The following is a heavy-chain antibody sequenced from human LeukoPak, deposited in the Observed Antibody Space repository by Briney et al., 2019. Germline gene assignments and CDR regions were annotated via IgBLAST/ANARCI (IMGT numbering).Heavy chain of an antibody. CDR3: ARDRVGATDYFDY. CDR2: ISYDGSNK. D-gene: IGHD1-26*01. Sequence: GGSLRLSCAASGFTFSSYAMHWVRQAPGKGLEWVSVISYDGSNKYYADSVEGRFTISRENSKNTLYLQMNSLRAEDTVMYYCARDRVGATDYFDYWGQGTLVTVSS. CDR1: GFTFSSYA. J-gene: IGHJ4*02. V-gene: IGHV3-30-3*01.